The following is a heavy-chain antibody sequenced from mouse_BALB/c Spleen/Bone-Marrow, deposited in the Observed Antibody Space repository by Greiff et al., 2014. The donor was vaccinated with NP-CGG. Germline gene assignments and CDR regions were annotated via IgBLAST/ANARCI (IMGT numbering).Heavy chain of an antibody. CDR3: ARVNPWYFDV. V-gene: IGHV14-3*02. CDR1: GFNIKDTS. CDR2: IDPASGGT. D-gene: IGHD2-2*01. Sequence: EVQLQQSGAALVKPGASVQLSCPASGFNIKDTSLHWVMQRPDPGLAWIGRIDPASGGTKFDPKFQGKSTITADTSSNTAYLQVTSLTSEDTAVYYCARVNPWYFDVWGAGTTVTVSS. J-gene: IGHJ1*01.